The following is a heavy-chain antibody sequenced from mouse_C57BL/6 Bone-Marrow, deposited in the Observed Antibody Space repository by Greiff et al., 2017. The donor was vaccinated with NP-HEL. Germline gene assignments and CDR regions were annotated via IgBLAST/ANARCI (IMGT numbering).Heavy chain of an antibody. D-gene: IGHD1-1*01. J-gene: IGHJ1*03. Sequence: QVQLQQPGAELVKPGASVKVSCKASGYTFTSYWMHWVKQRPGQGLEWIGRIHPSDSDTNYNQKFKGKATLTVDKSSSTAYMQLSSLTSEDSAVYYCAIWDYYGSSYVWYFDVWGTGTTVTVSS. CDR3: AIWDYYGSSYVWYFDV. CDR1: GYTFTSYW. V-gene: IGHV1-74*01. CDR2: IHPSDSDT.